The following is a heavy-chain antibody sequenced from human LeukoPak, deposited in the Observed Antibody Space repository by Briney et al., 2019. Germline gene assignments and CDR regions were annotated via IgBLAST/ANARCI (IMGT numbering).Heavy chain of an antibody. J-gene: IGHJ6*02. D-gene: IGHD3-10*01. Sequence: GGSLRLSCAASGFTFSSYGMHWVRQAPGKGLEWVAVISYDGSNKYYADSVKGRFTISRDNSKNTLYLQMNSLRAEDTAVYYCTKDAGARIDYYYGMDVWGQGTTVTVSS. V-gene: IGHV3-30*18. CDR2: ISYDGSNK. CDR1: GFTFSSYG. CDR3: TKDAGARIDYYYGMDV.